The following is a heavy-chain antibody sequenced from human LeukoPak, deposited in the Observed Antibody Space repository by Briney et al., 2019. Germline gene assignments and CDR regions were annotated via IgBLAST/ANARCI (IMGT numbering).Heavy chain of an antibody. CDR2: VTWDGGST. J-gene: IGHJ4*02. CDR1: GFRFDDDA. CDR3: AKDSGSSSSFDC. Sequence: GGSLRLSCAASGFRFDDDAMHWVRQVPGKGLEWVSLVTWDGGSTYYGDSVKGRFTISRDNSKNSLYLQMNSLRTEDTAIYYCAKDSGSSSSFDCWGQGTLVTVSS. D-gene: IGHD2-2*01. V-gene: IGHV3-43D*03.